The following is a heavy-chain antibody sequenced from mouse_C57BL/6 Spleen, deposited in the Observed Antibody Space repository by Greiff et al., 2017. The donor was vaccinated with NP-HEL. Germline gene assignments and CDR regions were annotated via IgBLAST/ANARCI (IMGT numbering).Heavy chain of an antibody. V-gene: IGHV6-3*01. CDR3: TGGLRGLFDV. CDR2: IRLKSDNYAT. J-gene: IGHJ1*03. Sequence: EVKLMESGGGLVQPGGSMKLSCVASGFTFSNYWMNWVRQSPEKGLEWVAQIRLKSDNYATHYAESVKGRFTISRDDSKSSVYLQMNNLRAEDTGIYYCTGGLRGLFDVWGTGTTVTVSS. D-gene: IGHD1-1*01. CDR1: GFTFSNYW.